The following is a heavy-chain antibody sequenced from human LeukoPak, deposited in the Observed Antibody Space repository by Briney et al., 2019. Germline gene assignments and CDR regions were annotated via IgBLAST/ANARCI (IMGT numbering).Heavy chain of an antibody. D-gene: IGHD3-3*01. V-gene: IGHV3-23*01. Sequence: QPGGSLRLSCAASGFTFSSYAMSWVRQAPGKGLEWVSAISGSGGSTYYADSVKGRFTISRDNSKNTLYLQMNSLRAEDTAVYYCAKDHRITIFGVVNLDYWGQGTLVTVSS. CDR2: ISGSGGST. J-gene: IGHJ4*02. CDR3: AKDHRITIFGVVNLDY. CDR1: GFTFSSYA.